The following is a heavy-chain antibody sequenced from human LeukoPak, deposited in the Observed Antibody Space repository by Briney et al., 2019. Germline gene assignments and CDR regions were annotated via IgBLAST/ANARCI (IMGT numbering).Heavy chain of an antibody. CDR3: AKDLGQWELLGAFDI. V-gene: IGHV3-23*01. CDR1: GFTFSSYS. D-gene: IGHD1-26*01. J-gene: IGHJ3*02. CDR2: ISGSGGST. Sequence: GGSLRLSCAASGFTFSSYSMNWVRQAPGKGLEWVSAISGSGGSTYYADSVKGRFTISRDNSKNTLYLQMNSLRAEDTAVYYCAKDLGQWELLGAFDIWGQGTMVTVSS.